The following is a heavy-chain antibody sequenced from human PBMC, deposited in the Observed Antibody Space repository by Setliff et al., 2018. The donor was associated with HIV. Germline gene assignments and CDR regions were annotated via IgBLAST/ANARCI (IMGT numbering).Heavy chain of an antibody. V-gene: IGHV4-39*07. CDR3: ASGNNLQRFDY. CDR2: ISSSGST. CDR1: GGYYSISSSTFY. Sequence: PSETLSLTCIVSGGYYSISSSTFYWVWIRQPPGKGLEWIGGISSSGSTYYNPSLKSRVTISVGTSKNQFSLKLTSVTAADTAVYYCASGNNLQRFDYWGQGTLVTVSS. D-gene: IGHD1-1*01. J-gene: IGHJ4*02.